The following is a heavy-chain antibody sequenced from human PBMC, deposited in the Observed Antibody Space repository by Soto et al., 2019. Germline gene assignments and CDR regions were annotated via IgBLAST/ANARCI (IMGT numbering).Heavy chain of an antibody. V-gene: IGHV5-51*01. CDR1: GYSFISYL. Sequence: GESLKISCKGSGYSFISYLIGWLRQMPGKGLEWMGIIYAGDSDTRYSPSFQGQVTISADKSISTAYLQWSSLKASDTAMYYCAGSTGGEYFDYWGQGTLVTVSS. D-gene: IGHD4-17*01. CDR2: IYAGDSDT. J-gene: IGHJ4*02. CDR3: AGSTGGEYFDY.